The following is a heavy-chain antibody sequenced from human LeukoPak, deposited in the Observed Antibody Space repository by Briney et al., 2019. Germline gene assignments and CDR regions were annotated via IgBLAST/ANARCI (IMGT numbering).Heavy chain of an antibody. CDR3: ASRQYCSSTSCEGDYYYYYMDV. J-gene: IGHJ6*03. V-gene: IGHV1-8*01. Sequence: GASVKVSCKASGYTFTSCDINWVRQATGQGLEWMGWMNPNSGNTGYAQKFQGRVTMTRNTSISTAYMELSSLRSEDTAVYYCASRQYCSSTSCEGDYYYYYMDVWGKGTTVTVSS. D-gene: IGHD2-2*01. CDR2: MNPNSGNT. CDR1: GYTFTSCD.